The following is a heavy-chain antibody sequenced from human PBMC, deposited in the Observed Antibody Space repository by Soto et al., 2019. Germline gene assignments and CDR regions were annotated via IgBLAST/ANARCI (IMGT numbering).Heavy chain of an antibody. D-gene: IGHD2-15*01. V-gene: IGHV5-51*01. J-gene: IGHJ6*03. CDR2: IYPGDSDT. CDR3: ARHLYCSGSSCYYYMDV. CDR1: GYSFTSYW. Sequence: GESLKISCKGSGYSFTSYWIGWVRQMPGKGLEWMGIIYPGDSDTRYSPSFQGQVTISADKSISTAYLQWSSLKASDTAIYYWARHLYCSGSSCYYYMDVWGKGTTVTVSS.